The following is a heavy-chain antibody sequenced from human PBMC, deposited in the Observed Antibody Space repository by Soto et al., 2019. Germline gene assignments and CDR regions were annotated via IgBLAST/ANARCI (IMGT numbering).Heavy chain of an antibody. CDR3: ARDQQRFLEWVPFYYYYYMDV. J-gene: IGHJ6*03. V-gene: IGHV3-74*01. CDR1: GFTFSSYW. Sequence: GGSLRLSCAASGFTFSSYWMHWVRQAPGKGLVWVSRINSDGSSTSYADSVKGRFTISRDNAKNTLYLQMNSLRAEDTAVYYCARDQQRFLEWVPFYYYYYMDVWGKGTTVTVSS. D-gene: IGHD3-3*01. CDR2: INSDGSST.